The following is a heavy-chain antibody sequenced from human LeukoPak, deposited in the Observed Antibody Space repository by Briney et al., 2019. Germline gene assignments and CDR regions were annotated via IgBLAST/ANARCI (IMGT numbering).Heavy chain of an antibody. CDR2: INHSGST. V-gene: IGHV4-34*01. CDR1: GGSISSYY. D-gene: IGHD5-24*01. J-gene: IGHJ4*02. CDR3: ARGGEMAAVDY. Sequence: PSETLSLTCTVSGGSISSYYWSWIRQPPGKGLEWIGEINHSGSTNYNPSLKSRVTISVDTSKNQFSLKLSSVTAADTAVYYCARGGEMAAVDYWGQGTLVTVSS.